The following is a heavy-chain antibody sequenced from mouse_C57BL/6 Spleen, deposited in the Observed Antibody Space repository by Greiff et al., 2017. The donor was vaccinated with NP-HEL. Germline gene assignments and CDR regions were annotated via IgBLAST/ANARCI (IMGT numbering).Heavy chain of an antibody. Sequence: EVKLMESEGGLVQPGSSMKLSCTASGFTFSDYYMAWVRQVPEKGLEWVANINYDGSSTYYLDSLKSRFIISRDNAKNILYLQMSSLKSEDTATYYCARDLYYYGSSYRFDYWGQGTTLTVSS. D-gene: IGHD1-1*01. CDR3: ARDLYYYGSSYRFDY. J-gene: IGHJ2*01. V-gene: IGHV5-16*01. CDR2: INYDGSST. CDR1: GFTFSDYY.